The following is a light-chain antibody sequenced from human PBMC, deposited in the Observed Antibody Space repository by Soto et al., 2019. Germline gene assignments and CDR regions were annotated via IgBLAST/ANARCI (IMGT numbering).Light chain of an antibody. V-gene: IGKV3-11*01. CDR3: HQRSDWLAT. CDR2: DAS. CDR1: QSVSSY. Sequence: IVLTQSPATLSLSPGERATLSCRASQSVSSYLAWYHQKPGQAPRLLIYDASNRAAGVPARFSGSGSGTYLTLAMRSQEPEDFRVYFYHQRSDWLATIGRENKVEMK. J-gene: IGKJ4*01.